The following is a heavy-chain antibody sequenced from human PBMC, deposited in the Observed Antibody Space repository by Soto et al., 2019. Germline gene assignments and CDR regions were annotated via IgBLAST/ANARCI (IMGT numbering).Heavy chain of an antibody. Sequence: QVQLVQSGAEVKKPGASVKVSCKASGYTFTSYDINWVRQATGQGLEWMGWMNPNSGNTGYAQKFQGRVTMTRNTTISKAYMELSSLRSEDTAVYYCARDRIAVAGTYDYYYYGMDVWGQGTTVTVSS. D-gene: IGHD6-19*01. CDR3: ARDRIAVAGTYDYYYYGMDV. J-gene: IGHJ6*02. CDR1: GYTFTSYD. CDR2: MNPNSGNT. V-gene: IGHV1-8*01.